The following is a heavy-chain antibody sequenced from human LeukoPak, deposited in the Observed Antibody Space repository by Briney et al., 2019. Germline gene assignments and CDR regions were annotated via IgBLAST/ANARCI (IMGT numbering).Heavy chain of an antibody. D-gene: IGHD6-19*01. J-gene: IGHJ4*02. CDR2: IKQDGSEK. Sequence: GGSLRLSCAASGFNLRVYWMTWVRQAPGKGLEWVANIKQDGSEKYYVDSVRDRFTISRDNAKNSLFQQMKSLRAEDTAVYYCVREKFIGSGFDYWGQGTLVTVSS. CDR3: VREKFIGSGFDY. CDR1: GFNLRVYW. V-gene: IGHV3-7*01.